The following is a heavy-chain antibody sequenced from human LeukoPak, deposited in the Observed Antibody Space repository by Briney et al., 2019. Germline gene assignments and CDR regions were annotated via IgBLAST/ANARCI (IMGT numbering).Heavy chain of an antibody. J-gene: IGHJ5*02. Sequence: ASVKVSCKASGYTFTSYDINWVRQATGQGLEWMGWMNPNSGNTGYAQKFQGRVTMTRNTSISTAYMELSSLRSEDTAVYYCARGTTAVAFLNHWGQGTLVTVPS. CDR2: MNPNSGNT. CDR1: GYTFTSYD. V-gene: IGHV1-8*01. D-gene: IGHD6-19*01. CDR3: ARGTTAVAFLNH.